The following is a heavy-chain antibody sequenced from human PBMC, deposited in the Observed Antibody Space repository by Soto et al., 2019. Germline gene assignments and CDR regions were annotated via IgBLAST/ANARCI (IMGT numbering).Heavy chain of an antibody. CDR2: VKQDGSEQ. J-gene: IGHJ4*02. CDR3: LGGSGWVMDY. D-gene: IGHD6-19*01. CDR1: GFIFSSYW. V-gene: IGHV3-7*03. Sequence: EVQLVESGGGLVQPGGSLRLSCSASGFIFSSYWMTWVRHAPGKGLEWVANVKQDGSEQHYVDSVKGRFTISRDNVKNSLFLQMNSLRAEDTAVYYCLGGSGWVMDYWGQGTLVTVSS.